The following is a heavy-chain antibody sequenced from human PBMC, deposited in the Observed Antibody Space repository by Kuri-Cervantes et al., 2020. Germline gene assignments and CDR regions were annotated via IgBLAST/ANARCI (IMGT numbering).Heavy chain of an antibody. Sequence: SETLSLTCTVSGGSISRYYWSWIRQSAGKGLEWIGRVYTSGSTNYNPSLKTRVTISEDTSKKQFFLNLTSVTAADTAMYYCARGLTLGDFWSGYRRYFDPWGQGILVTVSS. CDR1: GGSISRYY. CDR2: VYTSGST. CDR3: ARGLTLGDFWSGYRRYFDP. V-gene: IGHV4-4*07. J-gene: IGHJ5*02. D-gene: IGHD3-3*01.